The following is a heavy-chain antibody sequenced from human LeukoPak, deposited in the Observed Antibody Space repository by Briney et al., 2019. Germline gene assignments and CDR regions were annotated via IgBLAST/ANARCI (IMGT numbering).Heavy chain of an antibody. CDR2: INPSGGST. J-gene: IGHJ3*02. D-gene: IGHD4-17*01. CDR1: GYTFTIYY. V-gene: IGHV1-46*01. Sequence: GASVKVSCEASGYTFTIYYMHWVRQAPGQGLEWMGIINPSGGSTNYAQKFQGRVTMTSDTSTSTVYMELSSLRSEDTAVYYCARDYWTTVTYAFDMWGQGTMVTVSS. CDR3: ARDYWTTVTYAFDM.